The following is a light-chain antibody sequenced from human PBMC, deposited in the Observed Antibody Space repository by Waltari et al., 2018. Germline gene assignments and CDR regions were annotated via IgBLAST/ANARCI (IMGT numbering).Light chain of an antibody. CDR2: RTS. CDR1: QSVDSW. CDR3: QQYKTYSRT. J-gene: IGKJ1*01. V-gene: IGKV1-5*03. Sequence: DIQMTQSPSSLSTFVGDRVTITCRASQSVDSWLAWYQQKPGKAPNLLIYRTSSLESGVPSRFSGSGSGTEFTLTSSSLQPDDFATYYCQQYKTYSRTFGQGTKVEIK.